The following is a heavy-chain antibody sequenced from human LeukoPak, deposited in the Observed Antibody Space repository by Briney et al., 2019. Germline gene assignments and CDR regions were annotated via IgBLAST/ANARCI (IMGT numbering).Heavy chain of an antibody. CDR1: GFTFSSYA. Sequence: GGSLRLSCAASGFTFSSYAMHWVRQAPGKGLEYVSAISSNGGSTYYANSVKGRFTISRDNSKNTLYLQMGSLRAEDMAVYYCAELGITMVGGVWGKGTTVTISS. D-gene: IGHD3-10*02. J-gene: IGHJ6*04. CDR3: AELGITMVGGV. CDR2: ISSNGGST. V-gene: IGHV3-64*01.